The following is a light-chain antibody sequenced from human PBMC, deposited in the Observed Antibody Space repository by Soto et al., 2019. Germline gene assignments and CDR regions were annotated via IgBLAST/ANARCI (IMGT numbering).Light chain of an antibody. J-gene: IGKJ1*01. Sequence: EIVLTQSPGTLSLSAGERATLSCRASQSVSSSYLAWYQQKPGQAPSLFIYGASSRATGIPDRFSGSGSGTDFTLTISRLEPEDFAVYYCQQYGSSPWTFGQGTKVEIK. CDR3: QQYGSSPWT. V-gene: IGKV3-20*01. CDR2: GAS. CDR1: QSVSSSY.